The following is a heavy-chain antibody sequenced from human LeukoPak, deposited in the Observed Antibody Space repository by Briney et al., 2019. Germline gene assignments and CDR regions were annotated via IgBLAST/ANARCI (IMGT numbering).Heavy chain of an antibody. CDR1: GYTFTSYG. J-gene: IGHJ4*02. CDR2: MNPNSGNT. Sequence: ASVKVSCKASGYTFTSYGISWVRQPPGQGLEWMGWMNPNSGNTGYAQKFQGRVTITRNTSISTAYMELSSLRSEDTAVYYCARGLIGGELSFDYWGQGTLVTVSS. V-gene: IGHV1-8*03. CDR3: ARGLIGGELSFDY. D-gene: IGHD1-26*01.